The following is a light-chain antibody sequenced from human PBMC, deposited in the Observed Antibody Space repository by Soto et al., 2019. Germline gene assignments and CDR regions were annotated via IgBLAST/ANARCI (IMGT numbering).Light chain of an antibody. CDR1: QSVSTF. Sequence: EIVLTQSPATLSLSPVSRAILSCRASQSVSTFLAWFQQKPGQAPRLLIYDASNRATGIPARFSGSGSGTDFTLTISSLEPEDFAVYYCQQRSNWWTFGQGTKVDIK. V-gene: IGKV3-11*01. J-gene: IGKJ1*01. CDR2: DAS. CDR3: QQRSNWWT.